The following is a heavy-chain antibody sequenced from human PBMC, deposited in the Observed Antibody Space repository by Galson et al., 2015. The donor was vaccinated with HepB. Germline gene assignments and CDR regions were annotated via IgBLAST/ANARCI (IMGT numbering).Heavy chain of an antibody. V-gene: IGHV5-51*03. CDR1: GYIFANYW. CDR3: ARRDSPTDRVDY. CDR2: IYPGDSDT. J-gene: IGHJ4*02. Sequence: QSGAEVKKPGESLKISCKGSGYIFANYWIGWVRQMPGKGLEWMGIIYPGDSDTRYSPSFQGQVTVSGDKSSSTAYLQWSSLKASDTAMYYCARRDSPTDRVDYWGQAPLVTVSS. D-gene: IGHD3-22*01.